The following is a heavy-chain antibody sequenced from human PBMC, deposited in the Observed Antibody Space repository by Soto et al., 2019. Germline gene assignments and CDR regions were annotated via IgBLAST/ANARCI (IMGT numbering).Heavy chain of an antibody. Sequence: SETLSLACTVSGGSISSGGYYWSWIRQHPGKGLEWIGYIYYSGSTYYNPSLKSRVTISVDTSKNQFSLKLSSVTAADTAVYYCARDHGSGSYYRHAFAIWGQGTMVTVSS. D-gene: IGHD3-10*01. CDR3: ARDHGSGSYYRHAFAI. V-gene: IGHV4-31*03. CDR2: IYYSGST. J-gene: IGHJ3*02. CDR1: GGSISSGGYY.